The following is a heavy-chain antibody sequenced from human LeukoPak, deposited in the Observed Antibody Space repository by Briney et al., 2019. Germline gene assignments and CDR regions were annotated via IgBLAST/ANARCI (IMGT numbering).Heavy chain of an antibody. J-gene: IGHJ4*02. D-gene: IGHD1-26*01. Sequence: SETLSLTCTVSCASITTYYWSWIRQPPGKGLEYIGQIHSFGSANYNPSLKSRVAMSLDASKNQFSLTVSSVTAADTAIYYVESDILDVGATHYFAKWSQGSLLIVSS. CDR2: IHSFGSA. CDR3: ESDILDVGATHYFAK. V-gene: IGHV4-59*01. CDR1: CASITTYY.